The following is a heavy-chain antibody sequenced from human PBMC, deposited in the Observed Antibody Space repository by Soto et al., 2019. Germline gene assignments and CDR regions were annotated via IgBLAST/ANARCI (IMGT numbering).Heavy chain of an antibody. D-gene: IGHD3-9*01. CDR3: ARQGDLTGYYPPYYYYYMDV. CDR1: GGSISSYY. J-gene: IGHJ6*03. CDR2: IYYSGST. V-gene: IGHV4-59*01. Sequence: SETLSLTCTVSGGSISSYYWSWIRQPPGKGLEWIGYIYYSGSTNYNPSLKSRVTISVDTSKNQFSLKLSSVTAADTVVYYCARQGDLTGYYPPYYYYYMDVWGKGTTVTVSS.